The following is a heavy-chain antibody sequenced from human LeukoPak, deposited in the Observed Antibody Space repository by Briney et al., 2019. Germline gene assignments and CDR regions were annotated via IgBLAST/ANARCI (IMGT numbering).Heavy chain of an antibody. D-gene: IGHD3-10*01. CDR3: ASPYPNRGAGNPPNV. CDR2: INWNGERI. Sequence: GGSLGLSCEASGFTFDDFGMTWVRQAPGKGLEWVSDINWNGERIGYADSVKGRFTISRDNAQNSLYLQMTNVRADDTAFYYCASPYPNRGAGNPPNVWGRGTMVTVSS. J-gene: IGHJ6*04. CDR1: GFTFDDFG. V-gene: IGHV3-20*04.